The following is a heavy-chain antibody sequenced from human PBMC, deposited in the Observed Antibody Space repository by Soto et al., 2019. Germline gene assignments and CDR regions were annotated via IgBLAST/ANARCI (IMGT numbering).Heavy chain of an antibody. J-gene: IGHJ5*02. Sequence: GGSLRLSCAASGFTFSSYAVSWVRQAPGKGLEWVSAISGSGGSTYYADSVKGRFTISRDNSKNTLYLQMNSLRAEDTAVYYCAKAPLLRIAAAPRFDPWGQGTLVTV. V-gene: IGHV3-23*01. D-gene: IGHD6-13*01. CDR3: AKAPLLRIAAAPRFDP. CDR2: ISGSGGST. CDR1: GFTFSSYA.